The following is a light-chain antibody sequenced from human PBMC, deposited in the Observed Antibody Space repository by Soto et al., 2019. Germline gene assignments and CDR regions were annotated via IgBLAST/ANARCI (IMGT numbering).Light chain of an antibody. CDR3: EQSHSGPLP. J-gene: IGKJ4*01. CDR2: AAS. V-gene: IGKV1-39*01. CDR1: QSISSY. Sequence: DRVTITCRASQSISSYLNWYQQKPGKAPKVLIYAASSLQSGVPSRFSCFGHGTDYNLSMRTLQPEESATYYCEQSHSGPLPCGGGTKVDIK.